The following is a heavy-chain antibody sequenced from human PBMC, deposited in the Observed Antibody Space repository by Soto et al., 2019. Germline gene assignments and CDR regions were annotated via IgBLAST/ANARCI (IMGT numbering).Heavy chain of an antibody. CDR3: ARESVGATATLDYYYFYMDV. D-gene: IGHD1-26*01. Sequence: QVRLVQSGAEVRKPGASVTVSCRSSGDSFNDYYIHWVRQAPGQGFEWMGWINPNGGVTKYAQKFQGWVSMTRDTSIRTVYMQLSRLRSDDTAVYYCARESVGATATLDYYYFYMDVWGTGTTVTVSS. V-gene: IGHV1-2*04. CDR2: INPNGGVT. CDR1: GDSFNDYY. J-gene: IGHJ6*03.